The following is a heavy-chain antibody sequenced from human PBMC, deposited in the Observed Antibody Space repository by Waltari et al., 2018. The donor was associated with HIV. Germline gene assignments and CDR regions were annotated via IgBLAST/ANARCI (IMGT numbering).Heavy chain of an antibody. Sequence: QLQLQESGPGLVKPSETLSLTCTVSGGSISSSSYYWGWIRQPPGKGLEWIGSIYYSGSTYYNPSLKSRVTISVDTSKNQFSLKLSSVTAADTAVYYCARRPVGYCSGGSCQKGYYFDYWGQGTLVTVSS. CDR2: IYYSGST. CDR3: ARRPVGYCSGGSCQKGYYFDY. J-gene: IGHJ4*02. CDR1: GGSISSSSYY. V-gene: IGHV4-39*01. D-gene: IGHD2-15*01.